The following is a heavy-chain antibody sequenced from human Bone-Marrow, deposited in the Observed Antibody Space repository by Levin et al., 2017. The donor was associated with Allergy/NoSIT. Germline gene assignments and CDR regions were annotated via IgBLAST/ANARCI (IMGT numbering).Heavy chain of an antibody. V-gene: IGHV2-70*04. D-gene: IGHD6-13*01. J-gene: IGHJ5*02. Sequence: ESGPTLVKPTQTLTLTCTFSGFSLNTLGVRVSLVRQPPGKALEWLARIDWDDDKFYSTPLKTRLTISKDTSKNQVVLTMTNMDPVDTATYYCARMGGVAAADNWFDPWGQGTLVTVSS. CDR1: GFSLNTLGVR. CDR2: IDWDDDK. CDR3: ARMGGVAAADNWFDP.